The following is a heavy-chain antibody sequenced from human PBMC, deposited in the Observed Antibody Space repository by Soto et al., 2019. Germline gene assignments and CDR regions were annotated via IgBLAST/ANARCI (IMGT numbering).Heavy chain of an antibody. Sequence: TLSLTCTVSGASISSYYWSWIRQPAGKGLEWIGRIYTNMNTNYNPSLKSRVTMSVDTTKNQFSLRLSSVTAADTAVYYCVRGGGYDSFDFWGQGIQVTVSS. CDR3: VRGGGYDSFDF. V-gene: IGHV4-4*07. CDR1: GASISSYY. CDR2: IYTNMNT. J-gene: IGHJ4*02. D-gene: IGHD2-15*01.